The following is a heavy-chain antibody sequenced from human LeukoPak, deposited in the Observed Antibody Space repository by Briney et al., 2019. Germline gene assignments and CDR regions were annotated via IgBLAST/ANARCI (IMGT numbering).Heavy chain of an antibody. CDR1: GFTFSSYA. D-gene: IGHD6-13*01. Sequence: GGSLRLSCAASGFTFSSYAMSWVRQAPGKGLEGVSAITDTSGNSYYADSVKGRFTISRDNSKNTLFLQMNSLRGEDTAIYYCAKRVPYSSSWPSFDYWGQGTLVTVSS. V-gene: IGHV3-23*01. CDR2: ITDTSGNS. J-gene: IGHJ4*02. CDR3: AKRVPYSSSWPSFDY.